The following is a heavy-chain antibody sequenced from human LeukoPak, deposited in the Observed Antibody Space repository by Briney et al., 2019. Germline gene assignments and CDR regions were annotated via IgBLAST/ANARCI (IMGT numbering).Heavy chain of an antibody. V-gene: IGHV4-59*01. CDR1: GGSISTYH. D-gene: IGHD5-18*01. CDR2: MQSTGNS. J-gene: IGHJ4*02. Sequence: PSETLSLTCTVSGGSISTYHWNWIRKSPEKGLEWIGYMQSTGNSNYNPSLKSRVTMSVDMSRNQIVLNLSSVTAAGTAVYFCARDKQHSYGRYFDHWGQGTLVTVSS. CDR3: ARDKQHSYGRYFDH.